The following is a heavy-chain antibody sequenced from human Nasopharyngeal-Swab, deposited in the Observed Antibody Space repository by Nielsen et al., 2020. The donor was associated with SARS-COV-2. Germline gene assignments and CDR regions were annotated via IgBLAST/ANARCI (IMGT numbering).Heavy chain of an antibody. Sequence: WIRECPGKGLEWIGRIYTSGSTNYNPSLKRRVTISVDTSKNQFSLKLSSVTAADTAVYYCARDGGYYYDSSGNYAEYFQHWGQGALVTVSS. V-gene: IGHV4-61*02. CDR2: IYTSGST. J-gene: IGHJ1*01. D-gene: IGHD3-22*01. CDR3: ARDGGYYYDSSGNYAEYFQH.